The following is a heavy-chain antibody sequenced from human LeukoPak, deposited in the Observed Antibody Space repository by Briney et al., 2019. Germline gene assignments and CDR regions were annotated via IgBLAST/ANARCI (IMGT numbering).Heavy chain of an antibody. V-gene: IGHV3-30*01. CDR2: ISYDGSNK. CDR3: ARVSVLRFLEWLLYN. D-gene: IGHD3-3*01. Sequence: GGSLRLSCAASGFTFSSYAMHWVRQAPGKGLEWVVVISYDGSNKYYADSVKGRFTISRDNSKNTLYLQMNSLRAEDTAVYYCARVSVLRFLEWLLYNWGQGTLVTVSS. J-gene: IGHJ4*02. CDR1: GFTFSSYA.